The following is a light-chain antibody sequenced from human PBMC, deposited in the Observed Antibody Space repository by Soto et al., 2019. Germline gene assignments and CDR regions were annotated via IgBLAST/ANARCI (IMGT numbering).Light chain of an antibody. Sequence: EIVLTQSPATGSAVPFDIVTPSCMASQALNTRLAWYQHKPGQAPRLLIYLTSNRAAGVPSRFSAWGSETDFTLTISDVQPEDFAVYYCHQRQSWPRTFGQGTKVDI. J-gene: IGKJ1*01. V-gene: IGKV3-11*01. CDR3: HQRQSWPRT. CDR2: LTS. CDR1: QALNTR.